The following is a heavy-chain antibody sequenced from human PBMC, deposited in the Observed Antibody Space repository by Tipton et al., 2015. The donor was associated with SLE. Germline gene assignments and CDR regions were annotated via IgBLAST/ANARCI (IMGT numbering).Heavy chain of an antibody. J-gene: IGHJ4*02. CDR3: ARGISRSYQHFFDY. D-gene: IGHD3-10*01. CDR2: IYYNGRT. V-gene: IGHV4-31*03. CDR1: GGSISSGGYY. Sequence: TLSLTCTVSGGSISSGGYYWSWIRQHPGKGLEWIGYIYYNGRTNYSPSLKSRVTISVDTSKKEFSLKLGSVTAADTAVYYCARGISRSYQHFFDYWGQGTLVTVSS.